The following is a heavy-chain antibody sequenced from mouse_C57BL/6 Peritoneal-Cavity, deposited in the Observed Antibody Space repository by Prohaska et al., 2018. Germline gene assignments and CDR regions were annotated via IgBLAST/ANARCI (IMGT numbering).Heavy chain of an antibody. J-gene: IGHJ1*03. CDR1: GFTFSGFW. Sequence: EVQLLETGGGLVQPGGSRGLSCEGSGFTFSGFWMIWVRQTPGKTLEWIGDIKSDGSAINYAPSIKDRFTIFRDNDKSTLYLQMSNVRSEDTATYFCMRYGNYWYFDVWGTGTTVTVSS. CDR3: MRYGNYWYFDV. D-gene: IGHD2-1*01. V-gene: IGHV11-2*01. CDR2: IKSDGSAI.